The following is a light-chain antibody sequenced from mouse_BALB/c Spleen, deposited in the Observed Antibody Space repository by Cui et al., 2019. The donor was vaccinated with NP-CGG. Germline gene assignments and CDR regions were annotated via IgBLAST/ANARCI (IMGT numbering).Light chain of an antibody. CDR3: ALWYSNHWV. V-gene: IGLV1*01. CDR1: TGAVITSNY. CDR2: GSN. Sequence: QAVLTQESALTTSPGETVTLTCRSSTGAVITSNYANWVQEKPDHLFTGLIGGSNNRAPGVPARFSGSLIGDKAALIITGAQTEDEAIYFCALWYSNHWVFGGGTKLTVL. J-gene: IGLJ1*01.